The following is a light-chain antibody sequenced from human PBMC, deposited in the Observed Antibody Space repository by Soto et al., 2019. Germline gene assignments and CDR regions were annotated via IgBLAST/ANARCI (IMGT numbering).Light chain of an antibody. Sequence: QSVLTQPASVSGSPGQSITISCTGTSSDVRGYNYVSWYQQHPGKAPKLMIYDVSNRPSGVSNRFSGSKSGNTASLTISGLQAEDEADYYCSSYTSSSTVVFGGSTQLTLL. CDR2: DVS. V-gene: IGLV2-14*01. CDR3: SSYTSSSTVV. CDR1: SSDVRGYNY. J-gene: IGLJ2*01.